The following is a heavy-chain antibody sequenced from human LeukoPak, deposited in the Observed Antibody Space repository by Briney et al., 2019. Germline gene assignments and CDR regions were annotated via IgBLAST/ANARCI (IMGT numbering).Heavy chain of an antibody. CDR3: ARDRIITSQNIVIDY. Sequence: GSSVKVSCKASGGTFSSYAISWVLQAPGQGLEWMGRIIPIFGTANYAQKFQGRVTITTDESTSTAYMELSSLRSEDTAVYYCARDRIITSQNIVIDYWGQGTLVTVSS. V-gene: IGHV1-69*05. D-gene: IGHD2/OR15-2a*01. CDR1: GGTFSSYA. J-gene: IGHJ4*02. CDR2: IIPIFGTA.